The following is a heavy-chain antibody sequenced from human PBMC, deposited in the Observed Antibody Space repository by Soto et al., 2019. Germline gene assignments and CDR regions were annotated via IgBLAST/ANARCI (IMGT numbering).Heavy chain of an antibody. Sequence: PSETLSLTCAVSGYSISSGYYWGWIRQPPGKGLEWIGSIYHSGSTYYNPSLKSRVTISVDTSKNQFSLKLSSVTAADTAVYYCAGRRDFGVVIISNYYYYGMDVWGQGTTVTVSS. V-gene: IGHV4-38-2*01. CDR1: GYSISSGYY. CDR2: IYHSGST. D-gene: IGHD3-3*01. CDR3: AGRRDFGVVIISNYYYYGMDV. J-gene: IGHJ6*02.